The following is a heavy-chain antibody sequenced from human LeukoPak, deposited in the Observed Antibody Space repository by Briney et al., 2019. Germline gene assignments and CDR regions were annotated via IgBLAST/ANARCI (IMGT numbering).Heavy chain of an antibody. Sequence: GRSLRLSCAASGFTFSSYGMHWVRQAPGKGLEWVAVISYDGSNKYYADSGKGRFTISRDNSKNTLYLQMNSLTAEDTAVYYCAKDTLFGDLDYWGQGTLVTVSS. CDR2: ISYDGSNK. D-gene: IGHD3-3*01. J-gene: IGHJ4*02. CDR3: AKDTLFGDLDY. CDR1: GFTFSSYG. V-gene: IGHV3-30*18.